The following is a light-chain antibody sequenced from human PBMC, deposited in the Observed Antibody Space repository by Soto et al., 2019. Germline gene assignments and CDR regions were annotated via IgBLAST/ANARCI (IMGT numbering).Light chain of an antibody. V-gene: IGKV3-20*01. CDR3: QQYTTSPEWT. CDR1: QSVSSIY. J-gene: IGKJ1*01. CDR2: GAS. Sequence: EIVLTQSPGTVSLSPGERVTLSCRASQSVSSIYSAWYQQKPGQAPRLLIYGASSRATGIPDRFSGSGSGTEFTLTISRLEPEDFAVYYCQQYTTSPEWTFGKGTRVEIK.